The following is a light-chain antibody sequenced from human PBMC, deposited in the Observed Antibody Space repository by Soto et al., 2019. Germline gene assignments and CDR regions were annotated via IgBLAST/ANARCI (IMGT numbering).Light chain of an antibody. CDR2: GAS. CDR3: QQYNNWPPRGT. J-gene: IGKJ1*01. Sequence: EIVMTQSPATLSVSPGERATLSCRASQSVSSNLAWYQQKPGQAPRLLIYGASTRDTGIPARFSGSGSGTEFTLTISSLHSEDFALYYCQQYNNWPPRGTFGQGTKVEIK. V-gene: IGKV3-15*01. CDR1: QSVSSN.